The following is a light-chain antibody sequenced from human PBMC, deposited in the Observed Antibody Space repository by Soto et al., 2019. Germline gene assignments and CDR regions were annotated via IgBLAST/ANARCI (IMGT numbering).Light chain of an antibody. CDR2: TSG. CDR3: QQPYSPPYT. J-gene: IGKJ2*01. V-gene: IGKV1-39*01. Sequence: IHMTQSPSSLSASVGDRITVTCRASQRITTYVNWYQLKPGEAPKLLISTSGTLQRGVPSRFRGSGSGTDFPLTITRLQPADFATSFCQQPYSPPYTFGQGTKLEIK. CDR1: QRITTY.